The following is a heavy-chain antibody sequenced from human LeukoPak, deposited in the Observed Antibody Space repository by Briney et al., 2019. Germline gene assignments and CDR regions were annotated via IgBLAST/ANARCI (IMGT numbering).Heavy chain of an antibody. CDR2: INHGGLT. V-gene: IGHV4-34*01. D-gene: IGHD3-16*02. CDR1: GDSFKNYY. Sequence: SETLSLTCAVYGDSFKNYYWTWIRQSPEKGLEWIGEINHGGLTSYNPSLESRLTLLVDTSKNQFSLNLRSVTAADTTVYFCARARAFVWGSYRYIPYYFDPWGQGTLVTVSS. J-gene: IGHJ5*02. CDR3: ARARAFVWGSYRYIPYYFDP.